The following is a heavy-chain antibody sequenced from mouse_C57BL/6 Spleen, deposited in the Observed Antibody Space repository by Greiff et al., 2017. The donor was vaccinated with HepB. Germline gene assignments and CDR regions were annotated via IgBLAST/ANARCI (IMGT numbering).Heavy chain of an antibody. V-gene: IGHV1-15*01. CDR1: GYTFTDYE. CDR3: TNTTVRYYYAMDY. D-gene: IGHD1-1*01. CDR2: IDPETGGT. Sequence: VQLQQSGAELVRPGASVTLSCKASGYTFTDYEMHWVKQTPVHGLEWIGAIDPETGGTAYNQKFKGKAILTADKSSSTAYMELRSLTSEDSAVYYCTNTTVRYYYAMDYWGQETSVTVSS. J-gene: IGHJ4*01.